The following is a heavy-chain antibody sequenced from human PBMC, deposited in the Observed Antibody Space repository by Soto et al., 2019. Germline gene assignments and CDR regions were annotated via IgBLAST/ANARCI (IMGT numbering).Heavy chain of an antibody. CDR1: GGTFSSYA. V-gene: IGHV1-69*13. J-gene: IGHJ6*02. Sequence: ASVKVSCKASGGTFSSYAISWVRQAPGQGLEWMGGIIPIFGTANYAQKFQGRVTITADESTSTAYMELSSLRSEDTAVYYCASSIVDTAMGNYGMDVWGQGTTVTVSS. CDR2: IIPIFGTA. CDR3: ASSIVDTAMGNYGMDV. D-gene: IGHD5-18*01.